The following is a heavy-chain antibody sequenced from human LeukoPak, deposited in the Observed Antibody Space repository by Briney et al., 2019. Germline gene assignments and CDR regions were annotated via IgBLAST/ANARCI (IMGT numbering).Heavy chain of an antibody. CDR3: ARHGDYIDYYYYYGMDV. CDR2: ISAYNGNT. V-gene: IGHV1-18*01. Sequence: GASVKVSCKASGYTFTSYGIRWVRQAPGQGLEWMGWISAYNGNTNYAQKLQGRVTMTTDTSTSTAYMELRSLRSDDTAVYYCARHGDYIDYYYYYGMDVWGQGTTVTVSS. D-gene: IGHD4-17*01. CDR1: GYTFTSYG. J-gene: IGHJ6*02.